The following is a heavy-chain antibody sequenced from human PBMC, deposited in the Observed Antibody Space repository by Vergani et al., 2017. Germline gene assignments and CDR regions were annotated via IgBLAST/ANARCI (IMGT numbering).Heavy chain of an antibody. D-gene: IGHD3-22*01. CDR3: ARPYDGRVDFWYFDL. V-gene: IGHV4-38-2*01. CDR1: GYSISSGYY. Sequence: QVQLQESGPGLVKPSETLSLTCAVSGYSISSGYYWGWIRQSPGKGLEWIGSIYHSGSPYYNPSLKSRVTISADTSKNQLSLKLHSVTAADTAVYYCARPYDGRVDFWYFDLWSRGTLVTVSS. J-gene: IGHJ2*01. CDR2: IYHSGSP.